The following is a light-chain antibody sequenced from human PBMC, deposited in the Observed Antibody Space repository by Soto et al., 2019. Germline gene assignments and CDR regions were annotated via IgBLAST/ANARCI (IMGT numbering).Light chain of an antibody. J-gene: IGLJ3*02. CDR2: EVT. Sequence: QSVLTQPPSASGSPGQSVTISCTGTSSDVGPYNCVSWYQQYPGKAPKLIIYEVTKRPSGVPDRFSGSKSGNTAFLTVSGLQAEDEADYYCISCAGRNLGVFGGGTKLTVL. CDR1: SSDVGPYNC. V-gene: IGLV2-8*01. CDR3: ISCAGRNLGV.